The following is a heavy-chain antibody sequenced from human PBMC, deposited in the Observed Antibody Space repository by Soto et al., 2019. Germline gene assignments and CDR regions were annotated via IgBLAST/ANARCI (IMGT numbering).Heavy chain of an antibody. CDR3: ERVRDTVPDAFDI. J-gene: IGHJ3*02. V-gene: IGHV1-69*06. D-gene: IGHD5-18*01. CDR2: IIPIFGTA. CDR1: GGTFSSYA. Sequence: SVKVTCKASGGTFSSYAISWVRRAPGQGLEWMGGIIPIFGTANYAQKFQGRGMITADKSTSTAYMELSSLRSEDTGVYYCERVRDTVPDAFDIWGQGTMVTVSS.